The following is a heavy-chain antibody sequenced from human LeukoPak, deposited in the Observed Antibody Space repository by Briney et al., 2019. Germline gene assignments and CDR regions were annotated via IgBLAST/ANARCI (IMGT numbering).Heavy chain of an antibody. J-gene: IGHJ4*02. CDR3: ARRHIVVVTVIFDY. V-gene: IGHV4-34*01. D-gene: IGHD2-21*02. Sequence: SETLASPCAAYGAPFSGYYWSWIRQPPGKGRKWIGKINHSGSTNYNPSLKNRVTISVDTTKNQFSLELSSVTAADTAVYYCARRHIVVVTVIFDYWGQGTLVTVSS. CDR2: INHSGST. CDR1: GAPFSGYY.